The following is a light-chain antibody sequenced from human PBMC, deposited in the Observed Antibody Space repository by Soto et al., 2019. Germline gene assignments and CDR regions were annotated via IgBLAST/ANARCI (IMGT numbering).Light chain of an antibody. CDR1: QGISTY. J-gene: IGKJ2*01. V-gene: IGKV1-39*01. CDR2: DAS. Sequence: DIQMTQSPSSLSASVGDRVTITCRASQGISTYLVWYQQRQGRAPKLLIYDASSLLSGVPSRFSGSGSGTHFTLTNSRLQPEDFATYFCQQSYRTPYTCGQGTKLETK. CDR3: QQSYRTPYT.